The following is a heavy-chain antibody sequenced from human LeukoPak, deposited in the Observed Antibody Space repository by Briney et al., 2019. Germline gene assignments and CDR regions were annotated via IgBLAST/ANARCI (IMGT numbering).Heavy chain of an antibody. D-gene: IGHD2-2*01. V-gene: IGHV1-69*13. Sequence: VASVKVSCKASGGTFSSYAISWVRQAPGQGLEWMGGIIPIFGTANYAQKFQGRVTITADESTSTAYMELSSLRSEDTAVYYCARGYCSSTSCRRYFDYWGQGTLVTVSS. CDR1: GGTFSSYA. CDR2: IIPIFGTA. CDR3: ARGYCSSTSCRRYFDY. J-gene: IGHJ4*02.